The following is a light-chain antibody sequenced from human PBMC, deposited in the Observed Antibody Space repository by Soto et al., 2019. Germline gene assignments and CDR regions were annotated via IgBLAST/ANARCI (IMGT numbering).Light chain of an antibody. J-gene: IGKJ2*01. CDR1: ERISSD. CDR2: AAS. Sequence: EVVLTQSPATMSVAPGDTATLTCRASERISSDLAWYQQKRGQAPRLLIYAASTRATGVPDRFSGSGSGADFALTISSLQSDDAAVYFCQPHIQWPPYTFGQGTKLEIK. V-gene: IGKV3-15*01. CDR3: QPHIQWPPYT.